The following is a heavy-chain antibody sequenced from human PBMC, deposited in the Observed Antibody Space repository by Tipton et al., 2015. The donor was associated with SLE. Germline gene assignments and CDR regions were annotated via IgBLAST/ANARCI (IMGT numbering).Heavy chain of an antibody. CDR2: IIPIFGTV. D-gene: IGHD2-21*01. Sequence: QSGAEVKKPGSSVKVSCKASGGTFNSDAISWVRQAPGQGLEWMGGIIPIFGTVNYAQMFQGRVTISADRSTSTAYMELSSLRSEDTAVYYCARDFCGGDCYLQYWGQGTLVTVSS. CDR1: GGTFNSDA. CDR3: ARDFCGGDCYLQY. J-gene: IGHJ4*02. V-gene: IGHV1-69*06.